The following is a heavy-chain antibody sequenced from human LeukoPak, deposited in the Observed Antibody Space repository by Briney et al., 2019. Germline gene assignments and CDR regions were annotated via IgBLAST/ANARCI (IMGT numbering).Heavy chain of an antibody. J-gene: IGHJ4*02. D-gene: IGHD3-22*01. V-gene: IGHV4-59*01. Sequence: PSETLSLTCTVSGGSISSYYWSWIRQPPGKGLEWIGYIYYSGSTNYNPSLKSRATISVDTSKNQFSLKLSSVTAADTAVYYCARGSPYDSSGNFDYWGQGTLVTVSS. CDR2: IYYSGST. CDR3: ARGSPYDSSGNFDY. CDR1: GGSISSYY.